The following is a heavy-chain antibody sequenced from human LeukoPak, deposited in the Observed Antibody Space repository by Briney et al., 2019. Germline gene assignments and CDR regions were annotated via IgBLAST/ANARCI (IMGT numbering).Heavy chain of an antibody. CDR2: IYRSGST. Sequence: SETLSLTCTVSGGSISSYYWGWIRQPPGKGLEWNESIYRSGSTNYNPSLRSRVTMSVDTSKNQFSLKLSSVTAADTAVYYCARDIRWSTTSWYYYYMDVWGKGTTVTVSS. D-gene: IGHD2-2*01. CDR3: ARDIRWSTTSWYYYYMDV. J-gene: IGHJ6*03. CDR1: GGSISSYY. V-gene: IGHV4-4*07.